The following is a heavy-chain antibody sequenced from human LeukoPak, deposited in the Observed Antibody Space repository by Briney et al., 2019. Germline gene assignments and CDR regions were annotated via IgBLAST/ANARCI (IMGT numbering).Heavy chain of an antibody. CDR3: ARRYCGGGGRCYSSFDY. Sequence: LRLSCAASGFTFSTCGMHWIRQPPGKGLEWFGYIYYSGSTNYNPSLKSRVTISIDTSKNQFSLNLHSVTAADTAVYYCARRYCGGGGRCYSSFDYWGQGTLVTVSS. CDR1: GFTFSTCG. D-gene: IGHD2-15*01. CDR2: IYYSGST. J-gene: IGHJ4*02. V-gene: IGHV4-59*12.